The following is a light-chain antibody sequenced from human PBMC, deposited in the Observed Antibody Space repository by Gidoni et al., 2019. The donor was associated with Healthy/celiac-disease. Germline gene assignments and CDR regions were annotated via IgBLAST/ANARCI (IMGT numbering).Light chain of an antibody. CDR3: QQSYSTLLYT. V-gene: IGKV1-39*01. J-gene: IGKJ2*01. Sequence: IQMTQSPSSLSASVGDRVTITCRASQSISSYLNLYQQKPGKAPKLLIYAASSLQSGVPSRFSGSGSGTDFTLTISSLQPEDFATYYCQQSYSTLLYTFGQXTKLEIK. CDR2: AAS. CDR1: QSISSY.